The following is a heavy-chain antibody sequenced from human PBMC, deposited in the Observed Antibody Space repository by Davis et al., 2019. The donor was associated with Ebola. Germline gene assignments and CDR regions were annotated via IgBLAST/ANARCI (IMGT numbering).Heavy chain of an antibody. D-gene: IGHD1-26*01. CDR1: GFTFSRYW. Sequence: PGGSLRLSCAASGFTFSRYWMHWVRQAPGKGLLWVSRINGDGSSTSYADSVKGRFTISRDNSKNTLYLQMNGLRVEDTAIYYCAKDTSNIWFDIWGQGTMVTVSS. V-gene: IGHV3-74*01. CDR2: INGDGSST. CDR3: AKDTSNIWFDI. J-gene: IGHJ3*02.